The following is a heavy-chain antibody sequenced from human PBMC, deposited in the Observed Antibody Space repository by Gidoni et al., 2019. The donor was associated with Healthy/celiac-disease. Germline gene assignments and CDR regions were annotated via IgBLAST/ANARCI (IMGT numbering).Heavy chain of an antibody. CDR1: GFTFRSYS. J-gene: IGHJ5*02. V-gene: IGHV3-48*02. Sequence: EVQLVESGGGLVQPGGSLRLSCAASGFTFRSYSMNWVRQAPGKGLEWVSYISSSSSTIYYADSVKGRFTISRDNAKNSLYLQMNSLRDEDTAVYYCARPLYSGSAAWFDPWGQGTLVTVSS. CDR3: ARPLYSGSAAWFDP. CDR2: ISSSSSTI. D-gene: IGHD1-26*01.